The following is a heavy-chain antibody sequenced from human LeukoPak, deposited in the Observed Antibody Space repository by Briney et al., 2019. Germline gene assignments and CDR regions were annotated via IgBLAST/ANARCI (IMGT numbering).Heavy chain of an antibody. J-gene: IGHJ6*03. D-gene: IGHD4-11*01. CDR1: GGTFSTYA. CDR3: ASVTVTTWAPDGHMDV. CDR2: IIPMFGTT. V-gene: IGHV1-69*05. Sequence: VASVKVSCXASGGTFSTYAISWVRQARGQGLEWMARIIPMFGTTNYAQKFQGRVTITTDESTSTAYMEVSSLRIEDTAVYYCASVTVTTWAPDGHMDVWGKGTTVTVSS.